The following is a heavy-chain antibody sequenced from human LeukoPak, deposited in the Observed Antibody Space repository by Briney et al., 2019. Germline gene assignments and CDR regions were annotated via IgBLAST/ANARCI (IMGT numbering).Heavy chain of an antibody. V-gene: IGHV3-33*01. CDR3: ARDRDPRSRDISTPSGYFYYGMDV. CDR2: IWYDGSNK. D-gene: IGHD3-9*01. Sequence: GGSLRLSCAASGFTFSSYGMHWVRQAPGKGLEWVAVIWYDGSNKYYGDSVKGRFTISRDNSKNTLYLQMNSLRAEDTAVYYCARDRDPRSRDISTPSGYFYYGMDVWGQGTTVTVSS. J-gene: IGHJ6*02. CDR1: GFTFSSYG.